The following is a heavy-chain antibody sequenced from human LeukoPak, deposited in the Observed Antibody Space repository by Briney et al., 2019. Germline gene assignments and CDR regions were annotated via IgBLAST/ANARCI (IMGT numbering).Heavy chain of an antibody. J-gene: IGHJ4*02. D-gene: IGHD2-21*02. CDR1: GFTFSSYG. CDR2: ISGSGGST. CDR3: AKTPNAVVVTAPSHLVN. Sequence: GGSLRLSCVASGFTFSSYGMSWVRQAPGKGLEWVSAISGSGGSTYYADSVKGRFTISRDNSKNTLSLQMNSLRAEDTAVYYCAKTPNAVVVTAPSHLVNWGQGTLVTVSS. V-gene: IGHV3-23*01.